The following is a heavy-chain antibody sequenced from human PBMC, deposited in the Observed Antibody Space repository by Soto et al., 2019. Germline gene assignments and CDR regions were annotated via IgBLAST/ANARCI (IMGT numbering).Heavy chain of an antibody. D-gene: IGHD6-13*01. Sequence: VSLRLSCAASGFTVSSNYMSWVRQAPGKGLEWVSVIYSGGSTYYADSVKGRFTISRDNSKNTLYLQMNSLRAEDTAVYYCAGTIAAAGPYFDYWGQGTLVTVSS. CDR2: IYSGGST. V-gene: IGHV3-53*01. CDR3: AGTIAAAGPYFDY. J-gene: IGHJ4*02. CDR1: GFTVSSNY.